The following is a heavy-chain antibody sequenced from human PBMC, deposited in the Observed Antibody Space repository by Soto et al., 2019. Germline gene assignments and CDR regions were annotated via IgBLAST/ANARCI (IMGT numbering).Heavy chain of an antibody. D-gene: IGHD2-21*01. CDR1: GYSFTSYL. J-gene: IGHJ5*02. Sequence: GESLKISCKGSGYSFTSYLISWVRQMPGKGLEWMGRIDPSDSYTNYSPSFQGHVTISADKSISTAYLQWSSLKASDTAMYYCARQYSFDNWFDPWGQGTLVTVSS. V-gene: IGHV5-10-1*01. CDR3: ARQYSFDNWFDP. CDR2: IDPSDSYT.